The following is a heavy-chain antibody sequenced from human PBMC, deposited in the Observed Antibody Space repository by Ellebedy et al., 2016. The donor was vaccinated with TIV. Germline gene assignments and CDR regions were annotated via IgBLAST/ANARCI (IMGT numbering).Heavy chain of an antibody. CDR3: ARGGIHFWHPDS. Sequence: PGGSLRLSCAASGFTFSNYGMNWVRQAPGKGLEWVSSITSKSGYISYADSLKGRFTISRDNAKNSLFLQMNSLRAEDTAVYYCARGGIHFWHPDSWGQGTLVTVSS. V-gene: IGHV3-21*01. CDR2: ITSKSGYI. J-gene: IGHJ4*02. D-gene: IGHD3-3*02. CDR1: GFTFSNYG.